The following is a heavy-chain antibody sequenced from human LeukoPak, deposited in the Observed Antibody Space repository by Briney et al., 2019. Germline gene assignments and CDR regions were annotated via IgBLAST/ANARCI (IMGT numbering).Heavy chain of an antibody. CDR1: GFTFSSYA. D-gene: IGHD4-23*01. Sequence: GGSLRLSCAASGFTFSSYAMHWVRQAPGKGLEWVAVISYDGSNKYYADSVKGRFTISRDNSKNTLYLQMNSLRAEDTAVYYCAKAGSDYGGNLPYDYWGQGTLVTVSS. CDR3: AKAGSDYGGNLPYDY. CDR2: ISYDGSNK. J-gene: IGHJ4*02. V-gene: IGHV3-30-3*01.